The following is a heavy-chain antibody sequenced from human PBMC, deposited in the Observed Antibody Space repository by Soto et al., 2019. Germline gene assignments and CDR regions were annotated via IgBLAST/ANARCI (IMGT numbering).Heavy chain of an antibody. D-gene: IGHD3-22*01. CDR3: ARVSTYYYDSSGYYFDY. Sequence: SETLSLTCTVSGGSISSGDYYWSWIRQPPGKGLEWIGYIYYSGSTYYNPSLKSRVTISVDTSKNQFSLKLSSVTAADTAVYYCARVSTYYYDSSGYYFDYWGQGTLVTVSS. J-gene: IGHJ4*02. CDR2: IYYSGST. V-gene: IGHV4-30-4*01. CDR1: GGSISSGDYY.